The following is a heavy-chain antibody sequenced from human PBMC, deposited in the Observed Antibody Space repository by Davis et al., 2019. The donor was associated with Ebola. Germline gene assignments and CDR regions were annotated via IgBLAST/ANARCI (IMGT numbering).Heavy chain of an antibody. CDR2: VYYSGGP. Sequence: PSETLSLTCTVSGDSINYNYWTWIRQPPGKGLEWIGYVYYSGGPNYSPPLESRVTISIDTSKNHFSLSLNSVTAADTAVYYCAKNSSTDEVGRHTFGAFELWGPGTKVTVSP. V-gene: IGHV4-59*08. D-gene: IGHD3-16*01. J-gene: IGHJ3*01. CDR3: AKNSSTDEVGRHTFGAFEL. CDR1: GDSINYNY.